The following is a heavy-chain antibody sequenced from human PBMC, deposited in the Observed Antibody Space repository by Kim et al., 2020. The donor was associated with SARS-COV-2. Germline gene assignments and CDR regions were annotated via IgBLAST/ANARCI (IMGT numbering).Heavy chain of an antibody. D-gene: IGHD1-1*01. CDR3: ARADRVWLKWNDYWYIDL. Sequence: KSRVTIAVDTSKNQFSLKLSSVTAADTALYYCARADRVWLKWNDYWYIDLWGRGTLVTVSS. V-gene: IGHV4-59*01. J-gene: IGHJ2*01.